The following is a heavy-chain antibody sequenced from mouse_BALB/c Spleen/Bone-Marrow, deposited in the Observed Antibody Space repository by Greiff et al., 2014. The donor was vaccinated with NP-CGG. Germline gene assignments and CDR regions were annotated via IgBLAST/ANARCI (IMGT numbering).Heavy chain of an antibody. CDR3: TRGDGNYWYFDV. Sequence: LQQSGSELVRPGASVKLSCKASGYTFTSYWMHWVKQRHGQGFEWIGNTYPGSGSTNYDEKFKSKGTLTVDTSSSTAYMHLSSLTSEYSAVYYCTRGDGNYWYFDVWGAGTTVTVSS. J-gene: IGHJ1*01. CDR2: TYPGSGST. D-gene: IGHD2-1*01. V-gene: IGHV1S22*01. CDR1: GYTFTSYW.